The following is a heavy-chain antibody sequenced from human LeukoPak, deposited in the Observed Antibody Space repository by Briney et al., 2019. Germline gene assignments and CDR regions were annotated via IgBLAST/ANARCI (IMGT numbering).Heavy chain of an antibody. J-gene: IGHJ4*02. D-gene: IGHD2-21*01. Sequence: GGSLRLSCAASGFTFSDYYMSWIRQAPGKGLEWVSAISGSGGRTYYADSVRGRFTISRDNSKNTVYVQMNSLRAEDTAVYFCVVVSYCAVDCYDYWGQGTLVTVSS. CDR2: ISGSGGRT. CDR1: GFTFSDYY. V-gene: IGHV3-23*01. CDR3: VVVSYCAVDCYDY.